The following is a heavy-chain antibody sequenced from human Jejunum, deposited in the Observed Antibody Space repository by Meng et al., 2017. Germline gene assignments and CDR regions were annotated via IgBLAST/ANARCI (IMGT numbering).Heavy chain of an antibody. CDR2: SGSLDYT. J-gene: IGHJ4*02. CDR1: GCSFSNYA. V-gene: IGHV3-23*04. CDR3: VKWASSGWYEFRYFDS. Sequence: EAQLGESGGAFVQPGGSLRLSCAASGCSFSNYAMAWVRQAPGKGLEWVSSSGSLDYTYYADSVKGRFTISRDHSKNTLHLEMNNLGAEDTAVYYCVKWASSGWYEFRYFDSWGPGTLVTVSS. D-gene: IGHD6-19*01.